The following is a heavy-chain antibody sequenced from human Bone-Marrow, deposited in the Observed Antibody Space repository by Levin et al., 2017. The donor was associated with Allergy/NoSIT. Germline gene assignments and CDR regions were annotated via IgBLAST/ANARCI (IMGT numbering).Heavy chain of an antibody. CDR3: ARDPASGYYDSSGYSGDH. J-gene: IGHJ4*02. V-gene: IGHV3-48*02. CDR2: ISSSGDST. D-gene: IGHD3-22*01. Sequence: GESLKISCAASGFSFWHYTMNWVRQAPGKGLEWVSCISSSGDSTYYADSVKGRFTISRDNAKNSLYLQLNRLRDEDTALYYCARDPASGYYDSSGYSGDHWGQGTLVTVSS. CDR1: GFSFWHYT.